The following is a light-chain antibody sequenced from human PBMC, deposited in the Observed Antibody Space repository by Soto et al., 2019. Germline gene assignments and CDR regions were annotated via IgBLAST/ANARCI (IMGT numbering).Light chain of an antibody. CDR3: QRYNSLPNT. CDR2: GAS. Sequence: DVQMTQSPSSLSASVGDRVTITCRASQGISHYLAWYQQKPGRVPKLLIYGASTLHSGVPSRFSGSGSGTDFTLTINSLQPEDVATYYCQRYNSLPNTFGPGTKVDIK. J-gene: IGKJ3*01. V-gene: IGKV1-27*01. CDR1: QGISHY.